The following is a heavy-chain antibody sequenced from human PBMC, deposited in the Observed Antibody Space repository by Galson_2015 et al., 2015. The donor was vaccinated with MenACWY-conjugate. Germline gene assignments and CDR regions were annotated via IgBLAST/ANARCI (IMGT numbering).Heavy chain of an antibody. V-gene: IGHV3-23*01. D-gene: IGHD2-15*01. CDR2: ISVRGDDT. Sequence: SLRLSCAVSGFTFRNYAMSWVRQAPGKGLEWVSAISVRGDDTFYADSVKGRFTVSRDNSKNTLYLQMNTLRSEDTALYYCAKGGFYSLYGMDVWGRATTATVSS. CDR1: GFTFRNYA. J-gene: IGHJ6*02. CDR3: AKGGFYSLYGMDV.